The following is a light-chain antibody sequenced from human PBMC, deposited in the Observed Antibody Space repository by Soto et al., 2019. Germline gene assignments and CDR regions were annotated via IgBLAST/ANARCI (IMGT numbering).Light chain of an antibody. CDR3: PSYDSSLTLRV. V-gene: IGLV1-40*01. J-gene: IGLJ1*01. Sequence: QSVLTQPPSVSGAPGQRVTISCTGSSSNIGAGYDVHWYQQLPGTAPKLLIYGNSNRPSGVPDRISGSKSGTSASLAITGLKAEDEGDYYCPSYDSSLTLRVFGTGTKVTVL. CDR2: GNS. CDR1: SSNIGAGYD.